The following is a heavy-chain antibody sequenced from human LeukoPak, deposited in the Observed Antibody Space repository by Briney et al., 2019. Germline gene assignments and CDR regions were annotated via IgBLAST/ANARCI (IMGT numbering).Heavy chain of an antibody. V-gene: IGHV7-4-1*02. CDR1: GYTFTSYA. J-gene: IGHJ6*03. D-gene: IGHD2-2*01. Sequence: ASVKVSRKASGYTFTSYAMNWVRQAPGQGLEWMGWINTNTGNPTYAQRFTGRFVISFDTSVSTAYLQISSLKAEDTAVYYCARLGGYCSSTSCLSYYYYMDVWGKGTTVTVSS. CDR3: ARLGGYCSSTSCLSYYYYMDV. CDR2: INTNTGNP.